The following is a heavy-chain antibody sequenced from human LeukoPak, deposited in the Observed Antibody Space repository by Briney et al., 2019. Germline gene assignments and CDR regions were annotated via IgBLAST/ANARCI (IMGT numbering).Heavy chain of an antibody. J-gene: IGHJ4*02. Sequence: PGGSLRLSCAASGFTFSSYGMHWVRQAPGKGLEWVSAISASGVTTYYADSVRGRFTISRDNSKNTLYLQMNSLRAEDTAVYYCATSRFFWGQGTLVTVSS. CDR3: ATSRFF. V-gene: IGHV3-23*01. D-gene: IGHD3-10*01. CDR1: GFTFSSYG. CDR2: ISASGVTT.